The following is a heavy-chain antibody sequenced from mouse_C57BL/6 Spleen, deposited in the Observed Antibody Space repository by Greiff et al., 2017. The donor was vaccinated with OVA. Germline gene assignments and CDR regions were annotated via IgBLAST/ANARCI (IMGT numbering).Heavy chain of an antibody. V-gene: IGHV2-2*01. CDR3: ARNWDDYYFDY. CDR2: IWSGGST. CDR1: GFSLTSYG. J-gene: IGHJ2*01. D-gene: IGHD4-1*01. Sequence: VKLMESGPGLVQPSQILSITCTVSGFSLTSYGLHWVRQSPGKGLEWLGVIWSGGSTDYNAAFISRLSISKDNSKSQVFFKMNSLQADDTAIYYCARNWDDYYFDYWGQGTTLTVSS.